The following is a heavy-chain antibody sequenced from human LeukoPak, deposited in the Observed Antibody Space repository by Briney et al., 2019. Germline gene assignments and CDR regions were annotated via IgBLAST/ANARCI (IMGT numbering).Heavy chain of an antibody. V-gene: IGHV4-59*08. Sequence: SETLSLTCTVSGGSISSYYWSWIRQPPGKGLEWIGYIYYSGSTNYNPSLKSRVTISVDTSKNQFSLKLSSVTAADTAVYYCARHGAPYSSSWYGNWFDPWGQGTLVTVSS. CDR3: ARHGAPYSSSWYGNWFDP. J-gene: IGHJ5*02. CDR1: GGSISSYY. CDR2: IYYSGST. D-gene: IGHD6-13*01.